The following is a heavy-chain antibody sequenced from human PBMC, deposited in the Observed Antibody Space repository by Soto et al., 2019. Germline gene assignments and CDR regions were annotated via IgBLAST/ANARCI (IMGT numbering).Heavy chain of an antibody. J-gene: IGHJ3*02. Sequence: QVQLQESGPGLVKPSQTLSLTCTVSGGSISSGGYYWSWIRQHPGKGLAWIGYIYYSVSTYYNPSLKSRVTISVDTYKNQFSLKLSSVTAADTAVYYCARDRGSGSYLAFDIWGQGTMVTVSS. V-gene: IGHV4-31*03. CDR1: GGSISSGGYY. D-gene: IGHD3-10*01. CDR3: ARDRGSGSYLAFDI. CDR2: IYYSVST.